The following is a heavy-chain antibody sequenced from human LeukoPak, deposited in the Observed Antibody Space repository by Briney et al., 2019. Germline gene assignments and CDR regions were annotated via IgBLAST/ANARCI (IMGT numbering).Heavy chain of an antibody. V-gene: IGHV3-15*01. J-gene: IGHJ5*02. CDR1: GFTFNNAW. CDR3: TSHAAFDP. CDR2: IKSKNVGGTT. Sequence: PGGSLRLSCAASGFTFNNAWTNWVRQAPGKGLEWVGRIKSKNVGGTTDYAAPVKGRFTISRDDSKNTVYLQMNGLKIEDTAVYYCTSHAAFDPWGQGTLVTVSS.